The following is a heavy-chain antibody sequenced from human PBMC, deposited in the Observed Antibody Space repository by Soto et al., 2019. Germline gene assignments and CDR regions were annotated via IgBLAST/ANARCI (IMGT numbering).Heavy chain of an antibody. V-gene: IGHV3-30*14. CDR3: VQTTSWPGFDF. Sequence: PGGSLRLSCAASGFTFSSYAMHWVRQAPGKGLEWVAIVSYRGTTYYADSVKGRFTISRDTSKNTLYLQMNSLRAEDTAVYYCVQTTSWPGFDFWGQGTLVTVSS. D-gene: IGHD2-15*01. CDR2: VSYRGTT. CDR1: GFTFSSYA. J-gene: IGHJ4*02.